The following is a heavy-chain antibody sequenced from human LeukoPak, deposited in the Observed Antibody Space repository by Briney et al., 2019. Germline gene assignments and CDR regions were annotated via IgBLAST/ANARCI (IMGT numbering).Heavy chain of an antibody. CDR1: GGSISSYY. J-gene: IGHJ6*03. CDR2: IYHSGST. Sequence: SETLSLTCTVSGGSISSYYWSWIWEPPGKGLAWIGVIYHSGSTNYNPSLKSRVRISVDNSKNQFSLKLISGTAADTPVYYCARGVAAAGYYYYFYRDVWGKGTTVTVSS. D-gene: IGHD6-13*01. V-gene: IGHV4-59*12. CDR3: ARGVAAAGYYYYFYRDV.